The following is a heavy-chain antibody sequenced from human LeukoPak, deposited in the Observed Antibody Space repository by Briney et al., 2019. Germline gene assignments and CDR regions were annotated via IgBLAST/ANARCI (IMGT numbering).Heavy chain of an antibody. CDR1: GGSFSGYY. CDR2: INHSGST. Sequence: SETLSLTCAVYGGSFSGYYWSWIRQPPGKGLEWIGEINHSGSTKYNPSLKSRVTISVDTSKNQLSLKLSSVTASDTAVYYCARAGSVAAIYDYVWGSYRPPKYFDYWGQGTRVTVSS. V-gene: IGHV4-34*01. D-gene: IGHD3-16*02. J-gene: IGHJ4*02. CDR3: ARAGSVAAIYDYVWGSYRPPKYFDY.